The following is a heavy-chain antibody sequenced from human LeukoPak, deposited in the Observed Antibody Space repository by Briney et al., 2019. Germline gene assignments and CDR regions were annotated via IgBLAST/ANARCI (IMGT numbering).Heavy chain of an antibody. CDR1: GYTFTGYY. Sequence: ASVKVSCKASGYTFTGYYMHWVRQAPGQGLEWMGWINPNSGGTNYAQKFQGRVTMTRDTSISTAYMELSKLRSDDTAVYYCASALDYYGSGSLTYFDYWGRGTLVTVSS. CDR3: ASALDYYGSGSLTYFDY. J-gene: IGHJ4*02. V-gene: IGHV1-2*02. CDR2: INPNSGGT. D-gene: IGHD3-10*01.